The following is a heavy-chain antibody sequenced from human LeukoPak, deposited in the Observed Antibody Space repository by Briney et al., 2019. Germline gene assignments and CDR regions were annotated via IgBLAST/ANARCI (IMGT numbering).Heavy chain of an antibody. Sequence: GGSLRLSCAASGFTFSSYGMHWVRQAPGKGLEWVAVISYDGSNKYYADSVKGRFTISRDNSKNTLYLQMNSLRAEDTAVYYCAKGREGGQLWFMDVWGKGTTVTVSS. V-gene: IGHV3-30*18. J-gene: IGHJ6*03. D-gene: IGHD5-18*01. CDR1: GFTFSSYG. CDR3: AKGREGGQLWFMDV. CDR2: ISYDGSNK.